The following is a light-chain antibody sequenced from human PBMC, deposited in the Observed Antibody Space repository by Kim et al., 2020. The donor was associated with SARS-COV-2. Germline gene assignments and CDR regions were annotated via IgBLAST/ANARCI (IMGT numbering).Light chain of an antibody. CDR3: HQTYRSPHT. CDR1: RSVSNF. CDR2: DLY. Sequence: DIQLTQSPSSVSASVGDRVTITCRTSRSVSNFLNWYQVKPGKAPTLLIYDLYALQSGVPSRFSGGGSGTAFTLTINSLQPEDFGTYYCHQTYRSPHTFGQGTKLEI. J-gene: IGKJ2*01. V-gene: IGKV1-39*01.